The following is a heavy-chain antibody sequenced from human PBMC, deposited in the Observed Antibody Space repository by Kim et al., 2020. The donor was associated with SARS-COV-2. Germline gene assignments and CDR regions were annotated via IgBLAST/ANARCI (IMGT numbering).Heavy chain of an antibody. D-gene: IGHD2-2*01. J-gene: IGHJ6*02. V-gene: IGHV3-30-3*01. Sequence: GGSLRLSCAASGFTFSSYAMHWVRQAPGKGLEWVAVISYDGSNKYYADSVKGRFTISRDNSKNTLYLQMNSLRAEDTAVYYCARVVCSSTSCWDDYYYYGMDVWGQGTTVTVSS. CDR3: ARVVCSSTSCWDDYYYYGMDV. CDR1: GFTFSSYA. CDR2: ISYDGSNK.